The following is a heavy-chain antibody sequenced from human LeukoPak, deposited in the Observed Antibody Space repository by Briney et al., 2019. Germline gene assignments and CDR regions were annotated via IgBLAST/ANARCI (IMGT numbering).Heavy chain of an antibody. CDR3: ARDRWLGDSSGVFDY. Sequence: ASVKVSCKASGYTFTGYYMHWVRQAPGQGLEWMGWINPNSGGTNYAQKLRGRVTMTRDTSISTDYMELSRLRSDDTAVYYCARDRWLGDSSGVFDYWGQGTLVTVSS. J-gene: IGHJ4*02. CDR1: GYTFTGYY. D-gene: IGHD3-22*01. V-gene: IGHV1-2*02. CDR2: INPNSGGT.